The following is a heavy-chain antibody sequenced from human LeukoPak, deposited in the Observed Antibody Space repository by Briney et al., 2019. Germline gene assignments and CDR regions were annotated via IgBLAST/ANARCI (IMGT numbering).Heavy chain of an antibody. J-gene: IGHJ5*02. D-gene: IGHD4-23*01. V-gene: IGHV1-69*13. CDR1: GYTFTSYD. Sequence: SVKVSCKASGYTFTSYDMNWVRQAPGQGLEWMGGIIPIFGTANYAQKFQGRVTITADESTSTAYMELSSLRSEDTAVYYCARGGSSPGYPNRWYWFDPWGQGTLVTVSS. CDR2: IIPIFGTA. CDR3: ARGGSSPGYPNRWYWFDP.